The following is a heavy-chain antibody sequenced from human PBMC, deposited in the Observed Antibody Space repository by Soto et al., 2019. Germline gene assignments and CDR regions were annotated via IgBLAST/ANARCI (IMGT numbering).Heavy chain of an antibody. D-gene: IGHD1-1*01. CDR3: VRDGTKTLRDWFDP. V-gene: IGHV4-31*03. Sequence: SETLSLTCTVSGGSIRSDGYYWSWVRQHPGKGLEYIGYIYYSGRTYYNPSLMSRVTISLGTSESQFSLKLSSVTAADTAVYYCVRDGTKTLRDWFDPWGQGISVTVSS. CDR2: IYYSGRT. CDR1: GGSIRSDGYY. J-gene: IGHJ5*02.